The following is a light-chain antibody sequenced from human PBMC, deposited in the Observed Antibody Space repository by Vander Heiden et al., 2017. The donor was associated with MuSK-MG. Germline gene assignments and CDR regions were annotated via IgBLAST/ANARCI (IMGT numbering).Light chain of an antibody. Sequence: SQMTQSPSSLSAFVGDRVTTTCRASQSISTYLNWYQQKPGKAPRLLIYTASSLQSGVPSKFRGSGSGTDFTLTISRLQAEDFATYYCQQYESLPYTFGQGTKVEIK. CDR1: QSISTY. J-gene: IGKJ2*01. CDR2: TAS. V-gene: IGKV1-39*01. CDR3: QQYESLPYT.